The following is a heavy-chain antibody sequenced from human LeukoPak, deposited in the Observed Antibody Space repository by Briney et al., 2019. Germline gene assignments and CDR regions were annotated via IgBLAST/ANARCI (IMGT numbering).Heavy chain of an antibody. CDR3: ARGGDTMIVVVIPLDY. D-gene: IGHD3-22*01. CDR1: GYTVTSYY. CDR2: VNPSGGST. V-gene: IGHV1-46*01. J-gene: IGHJ4*02. Sequence: ASVKVSCKASGYTVTSYYMHWVRQAPGQGLEWMGIVNPSGGSTSYAQKFQGRVTMTRDTSTSTVYMELSSLRSEDTAVYYCARGGDTMIVVVIPLDYWGQGTLVTVSS.